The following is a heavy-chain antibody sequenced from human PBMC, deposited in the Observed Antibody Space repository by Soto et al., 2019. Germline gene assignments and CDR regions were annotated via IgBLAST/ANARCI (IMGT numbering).Heavy chain of an antibody. CDR1: GFSLSTSGMC. J-gene: IGHJ4*02. CDR2: VDWDDDK. CDR3: ARFSGYSGYDFGARDY. Sequence: SGPTLVNPTQTLTLTCTFSGFSLSTSGMCVSWIRQPPGKALEWLARVDWDDDKYYSTSLKTRLTISKDTSKNQVVLTMTNMDPVDTATYYCARFSGYSGYDFGARDYWGQGTLVTVSS. V-gene: IGHV2-70*11. D-gene: IGHD5-12*01.